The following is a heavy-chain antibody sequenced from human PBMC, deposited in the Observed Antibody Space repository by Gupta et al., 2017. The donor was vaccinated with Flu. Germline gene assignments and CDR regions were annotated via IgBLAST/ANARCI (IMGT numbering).Heavy chain of an antibody. CDR3: ARAFVVVPVGIPTFWFDP. CDR2: TT. V-gene: IGHV4-4*09. J-gene: IGHJ5*02. D-gene: IGHD2-2*01. Sequence: TTNYNPSLKSRVTISVDTSKNQFSLKLSSVTAADTAVYYCARAFVVVPVGIPTFWFDPWGQGTLVTVSS.